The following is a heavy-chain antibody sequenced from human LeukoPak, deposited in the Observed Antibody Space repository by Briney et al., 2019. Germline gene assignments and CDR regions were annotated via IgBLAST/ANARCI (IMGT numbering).Heavy chain of an antibody. D-gene: IGHD1-1*01. CDR2: IRDDGSIK. V-gene: IGHV3-30*02. J-gene: IGHJ6*03. CDR3: AKTTTTLHHYYYYMDV. CDR1: GLTFSSYG. Sequence: GGSLRLSCAASGLTFSSYGMHWVRQAPGKGLEWVAFIRDDGSIKYYADSLKGQFTVSRDNSKNTLYLQMNSLRAEDTAVYYCAKTTTTLHHYYYYMDVWGKGTTVTVSS.